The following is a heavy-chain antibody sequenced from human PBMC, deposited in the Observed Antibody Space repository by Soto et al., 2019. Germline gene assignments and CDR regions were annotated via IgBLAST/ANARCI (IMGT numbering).Heavy chain of an antibody. CDR2: INPDSGVT. CDR1: GYTFTSYY. D-gene: IGHD2-8*01. CDR3: ARDRGVRDV. J-gene: IGHJ6*02. Sequence: QVQLVQSGAEVKKPGASVKVSCKASGYTFTSYYMHWVRQAPGQGLEWMGWINPDSGVTYYPHKFQDRVTMTRDTSISTAYMELSRLTSDDTALYYCARDRGVRDVWGQGTTDIVSS. V-gene: IGHV1-2*02.